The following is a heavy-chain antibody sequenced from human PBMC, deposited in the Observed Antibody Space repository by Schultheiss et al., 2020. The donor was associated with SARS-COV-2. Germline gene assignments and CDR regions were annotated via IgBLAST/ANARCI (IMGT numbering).Heavy chain of an antibody. D-gene: IGHD3-16*01. CDR1: GYTFTSYA. J-gene: IGHJ6*03. Sequence: SVKVSCKASGYTFTSYAMNWVRQAPGQGLEWMGRIIPILGIANYAQKFQGRVTITADKSTSTAYMELSSLRSEDTAVYYCARVVGGAYYYMDVWGKGTTVTVSS. CDR2: IIPILGIA. CDR3: ARVVGGAYYYMDV. V-gene: IGHV1-69*04.